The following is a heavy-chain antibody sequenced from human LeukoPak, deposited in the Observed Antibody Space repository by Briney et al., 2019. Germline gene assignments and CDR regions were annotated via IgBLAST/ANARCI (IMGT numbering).Heavy chain of an antibody. Sequence: GGSLRLSCAASGFTFSSYAMSWVRQAPGKGLEWVSAISGSGGSTYYADSVKGRFTISRDNSKNTLYLQMNSLRAEDTAVYYCAKSAYYDSSGFYREYYFDYWGQGTLVTVSS. CDR1: GFTFSSYA. CDR2: ISGSGGST. D-gene: IGHD3-22*01. V-gene: IGHV3-23*01. J-gene: IGHJ4*02. CDR3: AKSAYYDSSGFYREYYFDY.